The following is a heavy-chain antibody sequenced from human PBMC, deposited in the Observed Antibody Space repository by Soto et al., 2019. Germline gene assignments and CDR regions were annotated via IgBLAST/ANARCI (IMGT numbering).Heavy chain of an antibody. CDR3: ASAINGYYFDY. D-gene: IGHD2-8*01. CDR1: GGSISSGGYS. Sequence: SETLSLTCAVSGGSISSGGYSWSWIRQTPGKGLEWIGYIYHSGSTYYNPSLKSRVTISVDRSKNQFSLKLSSVTAADTAVYYCASAINGYYFDYWGQGTLVTVSS. CDR2: IYHSGST. V-gene: IGHV4-30-2*01. J-gene: IGHJ4*02.